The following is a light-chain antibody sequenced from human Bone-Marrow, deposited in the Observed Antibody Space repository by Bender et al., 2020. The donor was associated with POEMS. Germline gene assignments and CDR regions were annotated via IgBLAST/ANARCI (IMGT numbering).Light chain of an antibody. V-gene: IGLV2-23*01. CDR1: SSDVGDFDL. CDR2: EDY. Sequence: QSALTQPASVSGSPGQSITISCTGTSSDVGDFDLVSWYLQYPGKAPSLLIFEDYKRPSGVSDRFSAFKSGNTASLTISGFLAEDEADYFCTLHAGSDHPIVFGTGTKVTVL. J-gene: IGLJ1*01. CDR3: TLHAGSDHPIV.